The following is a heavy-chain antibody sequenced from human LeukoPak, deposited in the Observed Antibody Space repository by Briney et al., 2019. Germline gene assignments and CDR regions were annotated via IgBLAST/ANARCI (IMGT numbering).Heavy chain of an antibody. J-gene: IGHJ4*02. V-gene: IGHV3-23*01. D-gene: IGHD3-3*01. Sequence: GGSLRLSCAASGFTFSSYAMSWVRQAPGKGLEWVSSASGSGGSTYYADSVKGRFTISRDNSKNTLYLQMNSLRAEDTAVYYCARDGGYYFDYWGQGTLVTVSS. CDR1: GFTFSSYA. CDR2: ASGSGGST. CDR3: ARDGGYYFDY.